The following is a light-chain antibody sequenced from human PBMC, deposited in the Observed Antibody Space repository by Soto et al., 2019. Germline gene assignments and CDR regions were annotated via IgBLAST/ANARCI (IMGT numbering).Light chain of an antibody. J-gene: IGKJ5*01. CDR2: AAS. V-gene: IGKV1-39*01. CDR3: QETYSAPYT. Sequence: QSPSSLSASVGDRVTITCRASQSISSYLNWYQQTPGKAPKLLIYAASSFQSGVPSRFSGSGSGTDFTLTVSSLQPEDFATYYCQETYSAPYTFGQGTRLEIK. CDR1: QSISSY.